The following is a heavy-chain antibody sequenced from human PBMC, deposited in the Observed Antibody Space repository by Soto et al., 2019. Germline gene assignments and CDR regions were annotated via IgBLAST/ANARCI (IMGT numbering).Heavy chain of an antibody. CDR2: ISGFNGNT. CDR3: AREGAWSGDRDRNHYYYYGMDV. D-gene: IGHD1-26*01. V-gene: IGHV1-18*04. J-gene: IGHJ6*02. CDR1: DFDFTYYG. Sequence: VQLVQSGAEVKRPGASVKVSCEASDFDFTYYGISWVRQAPGQGLEWMGWISGFNGNTKFAQKLQGIVTLTADTSTSTAYMELRSLRSDDTAVYYCAREGAWSGDRDRNHYYYYGMDVWGQGTTVTVSS.